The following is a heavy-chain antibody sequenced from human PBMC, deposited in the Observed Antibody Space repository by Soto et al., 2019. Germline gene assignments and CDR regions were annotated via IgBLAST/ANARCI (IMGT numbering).Heavy chain of an antibody. V-gene: IGHV4-31*03. Sequence: KTSETLSLTCTVSGDAIYIGGYYWTWIRQHPGKGLEWIGYIYHTGKTYYNPSLKGRLTLSGDTSKNQFSLRLGSVTAADTAVYYCAREPIVEGPPGYNWFDPWGQGILVTVSS. CDR1: GDAIYIGGYY. CDR2: IYHTGKT. J-gene: IGHJ5*02. D-gene: IGHD3-22*01. CDR3: AREPIVEGPPGYNWFDP.